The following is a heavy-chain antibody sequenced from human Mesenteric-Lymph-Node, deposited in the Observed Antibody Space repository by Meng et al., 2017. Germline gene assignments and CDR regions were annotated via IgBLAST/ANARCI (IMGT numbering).Heavy chain of an antibody. D-gene: IGHD3-16*01. CDR3: ARGLNADDPYFDY. CDR1: GGSISSGSYY. V-gene: IGHV4-61*02. CDR2: IYTSGST. J-gene: IGHJ4*02. Sequence: SETLSLTCTVSGGSISSGSYYWSWIRQPAGKGLEWIGRIYTSGSTNYNPSLKSRVTISVDTSKNQFSLKLSSVTAADTAVYFCARGLNADDPYFDYWGQGKLVTVSS.